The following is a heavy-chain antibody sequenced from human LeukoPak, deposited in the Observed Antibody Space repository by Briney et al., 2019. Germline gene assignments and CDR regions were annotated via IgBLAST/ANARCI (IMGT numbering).Heavy chain of an antibody. CDR2: IYPGDSDT. CDR1: GYRFTSYW. CDR3: ARLPAYYYDSSGYYYFDY. D-gene: IGHD3-22*01. J-gene: IGHJ4*02. Sequence: GEALKISCKGSGYRFTSYWIGWVRQLPGKGLEWMGIIYPGDSDTRYSPSFQGQVTISADKSISTAYLQWSSLKASDTAMYYCARLPAYYYDSSGYYYFDYWGQGTLVTVSS. V-gene: IGHV5-51*01.